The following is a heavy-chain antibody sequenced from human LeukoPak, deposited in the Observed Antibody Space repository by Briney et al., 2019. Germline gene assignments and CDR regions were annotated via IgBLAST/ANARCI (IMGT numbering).Heavy chain of an antibody. D-gene: IGHD3-10*01. V-gene: IGHV4-39*01. Sequence: SETLSLTCTVSAGSISSSSYYRGWIRQPPGKGLEWIGSIYYSGSTYYNPSLKSRVTISVDTSRNQFSLKLSSVTAADTAVYYCARHSLDGSGNYYNGLDYWGPGTLVTVSS. CDR2: IYYSGST. CDR1: AGSISSSSYY. CDR3: ARHSLDGSGNYYNGLDY. J-gene: IGHJ4*02.